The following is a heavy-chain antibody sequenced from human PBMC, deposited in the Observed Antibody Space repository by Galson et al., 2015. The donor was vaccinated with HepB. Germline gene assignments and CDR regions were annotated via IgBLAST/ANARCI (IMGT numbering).Heavy chain of an antibody. J-gene: IGHJ4*02. V-gene: IGHV4-39*01. CDR2: IYYSGST. CDR3: ARRVPPKGAIDY. D-gene: IGHD1-1*01. Sequence: WGWIRQSPGKGLEWIGSIYYSGSTYYNPSLKSRVTISVDTSKNQFSLKLSSVTAADTAVYYCARRVPPKGAIDYWGQGTQVTVSS.